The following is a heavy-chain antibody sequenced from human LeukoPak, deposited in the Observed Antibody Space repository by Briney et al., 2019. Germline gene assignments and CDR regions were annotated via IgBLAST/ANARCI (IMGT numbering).Heavy chain of an antibody. CDR1: GGSISSYY. V-gene: IGHV4-59*01. Sequence: PSETLSLICTVSGGSISSYYWSWIRQPPGKGLERIGYIYYSGSTNYNPSLKSRVTISVDTSKNQFSLKLSSVTAADTAVYYCARVPSYYYDSSGYYGDYYYYYMDVWGKGTTVTISS. J-gene: IGHJ6*03. D-gene: IGHD3-22*01. CDR3: ARVPSYYYDSSGYYGDYYYYYMDV. CDR2: IYYSGST.